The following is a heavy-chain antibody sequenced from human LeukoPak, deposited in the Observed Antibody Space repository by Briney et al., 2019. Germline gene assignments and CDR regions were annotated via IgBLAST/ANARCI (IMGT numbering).Heavy chain of an antibody. D-gene: IGHD3-9*01. V-gene: IGHV1-8*02. Sequence: GASVKVSCKASGYTFTSYGINWVRQATGQGLEWMGWMNPNSGNTGYAQKFQGRVTMTRNTSISTAYMELSSLRSEDTAVYYCARGRHSVNDILPNWFDPWGQGTLVTVSS. CDR2: MNPNSGNT. J-gene: IGHJ5*02. CDR3: ARGRHSVNDILPNWFDP. CDR1: GYTFTSYG.